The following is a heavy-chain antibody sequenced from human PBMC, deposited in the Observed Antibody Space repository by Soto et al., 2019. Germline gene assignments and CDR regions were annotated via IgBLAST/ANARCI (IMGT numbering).Heavy chain of an antibody. Sequence: SETLSLTCTVSGGSISSGGYYWGWIRQHPGKGLEWIGYIYYSGSTYYNPSLKSRVTISVDTSKNQFSLKLSSVTAADTAVYYCARVLTGYYLYYFDYWGQGTLVTVSS. CDR1: GGSISSGGYY. CDR3: ARVLTGYYLYYFDY. D-gene: IGHD3-9*01. J-gene: IGHJ4*02. V-gene: IGHV4-31*03. CDR2: IYYSGST.